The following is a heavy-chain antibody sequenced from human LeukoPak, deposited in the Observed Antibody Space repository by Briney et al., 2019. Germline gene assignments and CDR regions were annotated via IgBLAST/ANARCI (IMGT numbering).Heavy chain of an antibody. D-gene: IGHD6-13*01. Sequence: PGGSLRLSCAVSGFTFDDYGMSWVRQAPGKGLEWVSGINWNGGSTVYADSVKGRFTISRDNSKNTLYVQMNSLRAEDTAVYYCAKEGYSRGYYSYYYMDVWGKGTTVTVSS. J-gene: IGHJ6*03. CDR2: INWNGGST. CDR1: GFTFDDYG. CDR3: AKEGYSRGYYSYYYMDV. V-gene: IGHV3-20*04.